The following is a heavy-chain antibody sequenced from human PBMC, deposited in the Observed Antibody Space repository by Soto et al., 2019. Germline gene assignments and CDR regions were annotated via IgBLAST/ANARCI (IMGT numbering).Heavy chain of an antibody. CDR1: GYTFSSFD. CDR3: AHRYGGNYYRWYFDS. Sequence: ASVKVSCKASGYTFSSFDINWVRQATGQGLEWMGWMSPGSGRTGYAQNFEARVTITKDTSKNQVVLTMTDLDPVDTATYFCAHRYGGNYYRWYFDSWGQGTLVTVSS. D-gene: IGHD1-26*01. CDR2: MSPGSGRT. V-gene: IGHV1-8*02. J-gene: IGHJ4*02.